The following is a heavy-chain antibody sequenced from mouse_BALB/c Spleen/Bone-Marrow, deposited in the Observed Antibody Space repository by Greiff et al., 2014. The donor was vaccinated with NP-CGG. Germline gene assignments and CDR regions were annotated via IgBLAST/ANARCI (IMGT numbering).Heavy chain of an antibody. Sequence: QLVESGPGPVAPSQSLSITCTVSGFSLTSYGVHWVRQPPGKGLEWLGVIWADGSTNYNSALMSRLSISKDNSKNQVFLKMNSLQTDDTAMYYCARTARATTGFAYWGQGTLVTVSA. D-gene: IGHD3-2*01. J-gene: IGHJ3*01. V-gene: IGHV2-9*02. CDR2: IWADGST. CDR1: GFSLTSYG. CDR3: ARTARATTGFAY.